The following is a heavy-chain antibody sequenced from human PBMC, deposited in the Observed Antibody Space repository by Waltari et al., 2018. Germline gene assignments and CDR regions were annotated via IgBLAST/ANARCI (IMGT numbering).Heavy chain of an antibody. Sequence: EVQLVESGGGLVQPGGSLRLSCAASGFTFSRYWMCWVRQAPGKGLEWVANIQQDGSEKYYVDSVKGRFTISRDNAKNSLYLQMNSLRAEDTAVYYCARDELIYGMDVWGQGTTVTVSS. J-gene: IGHJ6*02. D-gene: IGHD1-26*01. CDR2: IQQDGSEK. V-gene: IGHV3-7*01. CDR1: GFTFSRYW. CDR3: ARDELIYGMDV.